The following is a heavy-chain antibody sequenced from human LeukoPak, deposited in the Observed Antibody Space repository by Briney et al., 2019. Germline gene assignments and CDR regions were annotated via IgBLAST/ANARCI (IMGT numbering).Heavy chain of an antibody. D-gene: IGHD3-10*01. Sequence: GRSLRLSCAASGFTFSTYTIHWVRQAPGKGLEWASVISYDGVNKYYANSVKGRFTISRDNSKNTLYLQMNGLRAEDTAVYYCARGPYGSGTNLDYWGQGTLVTVSS. J-gene: IGHJ4*02. CDR1: GFTFSTYT. CDR2: ISYDGVNK. V-gene: IGHV3-30*04. CDR3: ARGPYGSGTNLDY.